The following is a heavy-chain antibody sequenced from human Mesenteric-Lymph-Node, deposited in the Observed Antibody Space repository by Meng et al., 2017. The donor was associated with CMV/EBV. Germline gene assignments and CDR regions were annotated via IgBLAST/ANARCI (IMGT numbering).Heavy chain of an antibody. D-gene: IGHD2-15*01. CDR3: ARVHYSYCSGGSCYYFDY. J-gene: IGHJ4*02. CDR2: IYYSGST. V-gene: IGHV4-31*02. CDR1: ISSVGYD. Sequence: ISSVGYDLSRIRQHPGKGLEWIGYIYYSGSTYYHPSLMSRVTISVDTSKNQFSLKLSSATAADTAVYYCARVHYSYCSGGSCYYFDYWGQGTLVTVSS.